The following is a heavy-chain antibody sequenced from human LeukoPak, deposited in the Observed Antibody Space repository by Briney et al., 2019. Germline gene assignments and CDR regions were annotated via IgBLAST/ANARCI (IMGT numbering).Heavy chain of an antibody. J-gene: IGHJ4*02. CDR1: GGTFSSYA. CDR3: ARTYYHDSSGYYLDY. CDR2: IIPIFGTA. V-gene: IGHV1-69*05. D-gene: IGHD3-22*01. Sequence: SVKVSCKASGGTFSSYAISWVRQAPGQGLEWMGRIIPIFGTANYAQKFQGRVTITTDESTSTAYMELSSLRSEDTAVYYCARTYYHDSSGYYLDYWGQGTLVTVSS.